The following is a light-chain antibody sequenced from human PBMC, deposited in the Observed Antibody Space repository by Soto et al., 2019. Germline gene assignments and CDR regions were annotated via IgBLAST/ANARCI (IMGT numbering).Light chain of an antibody. V-gene: IGKV3-15*01. CDR3: QQYNNWPWT. J-gene: IGKJ1*01. Sequence: EIVMTQSPATLSVSPGERATLSFRTSQSVSSNLAWYQQNPGQAPRLLFYGASTRATGIPARFSGSGSGTDFTLTIHSLQSEDFAVYYCQQYNNWPWTFGQGTKVDIK. CDR1: QSVSSN. CDR2: GAS.